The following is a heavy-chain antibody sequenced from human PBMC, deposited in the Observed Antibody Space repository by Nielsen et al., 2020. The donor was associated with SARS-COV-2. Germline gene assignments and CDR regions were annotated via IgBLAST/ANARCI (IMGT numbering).Heavy chain of an antibody. J-gene: IGHJ4*02. CDR3: AGGWYKLGY. D-gene: IGHD6-13*01. Sequence: GGSLRPSCAASGSTFSSYSMNWVRQAPGKGLEWVSYISSSSSTIYYADSVKGQFTISRDNAKNSLYLQMNSLRAEDTAVYYCAGGWYKLGYWGQGTLVTVSS. V-gene: IGHV3-48*01. CDR2: ISSSSSTI. CDR1: GSTFSSYS.